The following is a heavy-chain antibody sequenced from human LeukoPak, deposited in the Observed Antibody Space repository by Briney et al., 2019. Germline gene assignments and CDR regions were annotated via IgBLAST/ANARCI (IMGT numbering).Heavy chain of an antibody. V-gene: IGHV1-69*13. D-gene: IGHD2-2*02. Sequence: ASVKVSCKASGGTFSSYAISWVRQAPGQGVEWMGGIIPVFGASNYAQKFQGRVTITADESTRTAYMELSSLRSEDTAVYYCARVTGGRYCSTTSCYMRGWFDPWGQGTLVTVSS. CDR2: IIPVFGAS. CDR1: GGTFSSYA. J-gene: IGHJ5*02. CDR3: ARVTGGRYCSTTSCYMRGWFDP.